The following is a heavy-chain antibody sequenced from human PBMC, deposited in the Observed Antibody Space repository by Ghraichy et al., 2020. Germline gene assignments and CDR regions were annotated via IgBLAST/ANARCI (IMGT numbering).Heavy chain of an antibody. V-gene: IGHV3-48*02. J-gene: IGHJ6*02. Sequence: GSLRLPCVGSGFNFGSYNMNWVRQSPGKDLEWVSYITSSSRSIFYADSVKGRFTISRDNAQNSLYLQMNSLRDEDTAVYYCARASTVVRFYYYDGMDVWGQGTTVTVSS. CDR3: ARASTVVRFYYYDGMDV. CDR2: ITSSSRSI. D-gene: IGHD4-23*01. CDR1: GFNFGSYN.